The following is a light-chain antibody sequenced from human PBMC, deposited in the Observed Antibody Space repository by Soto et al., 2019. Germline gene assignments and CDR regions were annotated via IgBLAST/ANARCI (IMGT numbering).Light chain of an antibody. V-gene: IGKV1-5*03. CDR1: QSISSW. J-gene: IGKJ4*01. CDR3: QQYNSYPLT. CDR2: KAS. Sequence: DIQMTQSPSTLSASVGARVTITCRASQSISSWLAWYQQKPGKAPKLLIYKASSLESGVPSRFSGSGSGTECTLTISSLQPDDFATYYCQQYNSYPLTLGGGTKVDIK.